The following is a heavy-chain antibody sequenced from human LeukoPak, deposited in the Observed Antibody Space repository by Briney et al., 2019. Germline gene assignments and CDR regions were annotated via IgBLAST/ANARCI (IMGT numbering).Heavy chain of an antibody. D-gene: IGHD2-15*01. CDR1: GGSISSYY. V-gene: IGHV4-59*12. Sequence: SETLSLTCTVSGGSISSYYWSWIRQPPGKGLEWIGYIYYSGSTNYKSSLKSRVTISVDTSNDQFALELTSVTAADTAVYYCARESSVTATYWGQGTLVIVSS. J-gene: IGHJ4*02. CDR3: ARESSVTATY. CDR2: IYYSGST.